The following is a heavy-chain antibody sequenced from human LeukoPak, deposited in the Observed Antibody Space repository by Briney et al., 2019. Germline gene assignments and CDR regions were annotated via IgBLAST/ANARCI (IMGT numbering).Heavy chain of an antibody. D-gene: IGHD5-18*01. J-gene: IGHJ6*02. CDR1: GYTFTSYG. CDR2: ISAYNGNT. CDR3: AREGGYSYGLYGDYYGMDV. Sequence: ASVKVSCKASGYTFTSYGVSWVRQAPGQGLEWMGWISAYNGNTNYAQKLQGRVTMTTDTSTSTAYMELRSLRSDDTAVYYCAREGGYSYGLYGDYYGMDVWGQGTTVTVSS. V-gene: IGHV1-18*01.